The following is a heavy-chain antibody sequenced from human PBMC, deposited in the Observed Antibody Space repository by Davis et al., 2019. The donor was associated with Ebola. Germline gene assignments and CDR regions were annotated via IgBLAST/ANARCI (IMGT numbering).Heavy chain of an antibody. CDR1: GFTFSSYS. J-gene: IGHJ3*02. CDR3: AKDLLRFLNLMMDAFDI. V-gene: IGHV3-21*04. D-gene: IGHD3-3*01. Sequence: PGGSLRLSCAASGFTFSSYSMNWVRQAPGKGLEWVSSISSSSSYIYYADSVKGRFTISRDNSKNTLYLQMNSLRAEDTAVYYCAKDLLRFLNLMMDAFDIWGQGTMVTVSS. CDR2: ISSSSSYI.